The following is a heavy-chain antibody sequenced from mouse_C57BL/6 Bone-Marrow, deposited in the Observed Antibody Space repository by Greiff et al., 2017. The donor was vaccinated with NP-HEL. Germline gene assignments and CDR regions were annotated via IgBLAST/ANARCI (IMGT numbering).Heavy chain of an antibody. Sequence: EVHLVESGGGLVKPGGSLKLSCAASGFTFSSYAMSWVRQTPEKRLEWVATISDGGSYTYYPDNVKGRFTISRDNAKNNLYLQMSHLKSEDTAMYYCASPIYYYGSSYAMDYWGQGTSVTVSS. CDR3: ASPIYYYGSSYAMDY. D-gene: IGHD1-1*01. V-gene: IGHV5-4*01. CDR2: ISDGGSYT. CDR1: GFTFSSYA. J-gene: IGHJ4*01.